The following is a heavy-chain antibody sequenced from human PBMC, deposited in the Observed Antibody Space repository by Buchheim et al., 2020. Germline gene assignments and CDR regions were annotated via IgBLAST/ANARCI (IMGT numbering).Heavy chain of an antibody. Sequence: EVQLVESGGGLVQPGGSLRLSCAASGFTFSSYWMHWVRQAPGKGLEWVSYISSSSSYTNYADSVKGRFTISRDNAKNSLYLQMNSLRAEDTAVYYCAVTVIATSLDYWGQGTL. CDR2: ISSSSSYT. CDR1: GFTFSSYW. D-gene: IGHD2-21*01. V-gene: IGHV3-48*04. J-gene: IGHJ4*02. CDR3: AVTVIATSLDY.